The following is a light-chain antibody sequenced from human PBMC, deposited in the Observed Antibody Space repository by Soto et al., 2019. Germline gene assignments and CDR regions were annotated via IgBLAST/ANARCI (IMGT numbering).Light chain of an antibody. Sequence: EVVLTQSPATLSLSPGERATLSCRASQNVRTFLDWYQQKPGQAPRLLIYGASNRATGIPARFSGSGSGTEFTLTISSLQSEDFAVYYCQQYSKWPITFGQGTKVDIK. J-gene: IGKJ1*01. V-gene: IGKV3-11*01. CDR3: QQYSKWPIT. CDR2: GAS. CDR1: QNVRTF.